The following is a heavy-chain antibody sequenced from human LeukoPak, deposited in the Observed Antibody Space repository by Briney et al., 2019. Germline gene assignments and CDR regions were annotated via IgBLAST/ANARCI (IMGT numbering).Heavy chain of an antibody. CDR3: VRMNYYDSSGYPY. CDR2: IIPIFGTA. V-gene: IGHV1-69*05. J-gene: IGHJ4*02. D-gene: IGHD3-22*01. Sequence: SVKVSCKASGGTFSSYAISWVRQAPGQGLEWMGGIIPIFGTANYAQKFQGRVTITTDESTSTAYMELSSLRSEDTAVYYCVRMNYYDSSGYPYWGQGTLVTVSS. CDR1: GGTFSSYA.